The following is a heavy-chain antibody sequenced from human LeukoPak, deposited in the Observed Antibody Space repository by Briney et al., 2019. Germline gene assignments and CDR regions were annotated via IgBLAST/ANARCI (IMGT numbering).Heavy chain of an antibody. Sequence: GGSLRLSCAASGFTFSSYWMSWVRQAPGKGLEWVANIKQDGSEKYYVDSVKGRFTISRDNAKNSLYLQMNSLRAEDTAVYYCARVPIVVVPAANLDAFDIWGQGTVVTVSS. V-gene: IGHV3-7*01. CDR1: GFTFSSYW. J-gene: IGHJ3*02. CDR2: IKQDGSEK. CDR3: ARVPIVVVPAANLDAFDI. D-gene: IGHD2-2*01.